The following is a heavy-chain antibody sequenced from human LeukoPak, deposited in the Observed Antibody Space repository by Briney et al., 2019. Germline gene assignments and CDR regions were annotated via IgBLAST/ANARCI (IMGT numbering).Heavy chain of an antibody. D-gene: IGHD3-10*01. J-gene: IGHJ4*02. CDR3: ARDLYYYGSGSYVPGLPDY. CDR2: IYSGGST. CDR1: GFTVSSNY. Sequence: QPGGSLRLSCAASGFTVSSNYMSWVRQAPGKGLEWVSVIYSGGSTYYADSVKGRFTISRDNAKNSLYLHMNSLRAEVTAVYFCARDLYYYGSGSYVPGLPDYWGQGTLVTVSS. V-gene: IGHV3-66*01.